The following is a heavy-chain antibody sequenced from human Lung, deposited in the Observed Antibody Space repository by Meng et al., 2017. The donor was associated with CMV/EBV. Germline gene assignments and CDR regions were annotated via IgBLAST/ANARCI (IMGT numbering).Heavy chain of an antibody. Sequence: SCAASGFTVSSNYMSWVRQAPGKGLEWVSVIYSGGSTYYADSVKGRFTISRDSSKNTLYLQMNSLRAEDTAVYYCARETKYYSFWSGYEDYYYYGMDVWXQGTXVTVSS. J-gene: IGHJ6*02. V-gene: IGHV3-66*02. CDR1: GFTVSSNY. CDR2: IYSGGST. D-gene: IGHD3-3*01. CDR3: ARETKYYSFWSGYEDYYYYGMDV.